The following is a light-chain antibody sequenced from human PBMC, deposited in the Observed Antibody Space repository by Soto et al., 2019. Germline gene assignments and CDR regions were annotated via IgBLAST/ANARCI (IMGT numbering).Light chain of an antibody. CDR1: QSVSSSY. CDR3: QQYGSSPPLT. J-gene: IGKJ4*01. Sequence: EIVLTQSPGTLSLSPGQRATLSCRASQSVSSSYLAWYQQKPRQAPRLLIYGASSSATGIPDRFSGSGSGTDFTLTISRLEPEDFAVYYCQQYGSSPPLTCGGGTKLEIK. CDR2: GAS. V-gene: IGKV3-20*01.